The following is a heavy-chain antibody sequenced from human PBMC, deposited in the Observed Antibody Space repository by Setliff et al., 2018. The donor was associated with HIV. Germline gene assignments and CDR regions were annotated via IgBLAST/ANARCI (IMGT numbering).Heavy chain of an antibody. CDR1: GYTFTSYG. CDR2: ISAYSGNT. CDR3: VRGVQSPPHYSYYYMDV. J-gene: IGHJ6*03. V-gene: IGHV1-8*03. Sequence: VKVSCKASGYTFTSYGISWVRQAPGQGLEWMGWISAYSGNTNYAQKFQGRVTITRNTSISTAYMELSSLRSEDTAVYYCVRGVQSPPHYSYYYMDVWGEGTMVTVSS.